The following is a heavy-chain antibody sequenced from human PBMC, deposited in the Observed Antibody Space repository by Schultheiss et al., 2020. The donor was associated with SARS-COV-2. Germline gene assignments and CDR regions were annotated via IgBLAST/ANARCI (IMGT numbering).Heavy chain of an antibody. V-gene: IGHV4-61*01. D-gene: IGHD3-10*01. J-gene: IGHJ4*02. CDR3: AKAYYYGSGSYYFDS. CDR2: IYYSGST. CDR1: GGSVRSGSYY. Sequence: SQTLSLTCTVSGGSVRSGSYYWRWIRQPPGKGLEWIGYIYYSGSTNYNPSLKSRVTISVDTSKNQFSLKLSSVTAADTAVYYCAKAYYYGSGSYYFDSWGQGALVTVSS.